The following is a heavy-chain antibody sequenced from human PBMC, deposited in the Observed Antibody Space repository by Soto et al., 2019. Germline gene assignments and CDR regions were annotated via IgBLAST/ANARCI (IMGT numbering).Heavy chain of an antibody. CDR3: AKGSGLEPNYYGMDV. J-gene: IGHJ6*02. CDR1: GFPFADYA. D-gene: IGHD1-1*01. Sequence: HGGSLRLSSAASGFPFADYAMHWVRQAPGKGLEWVSGISGSGGSTYYADSVKGRFTISRDNSKNTLYLQMNSLRVEDTAVYYCAKGSGLEPNYYGMDVWGQGTTVTVSS. CDR2: ISGSGGST. V-gene: IGHV3-23*01.